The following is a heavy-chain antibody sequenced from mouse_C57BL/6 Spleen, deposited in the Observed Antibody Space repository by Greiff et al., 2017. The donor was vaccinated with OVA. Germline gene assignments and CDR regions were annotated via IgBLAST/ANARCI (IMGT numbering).Heavy chain of an antibody. V-gene: IGHV1-74*01. CDR3: AIGWLLWYFDV. Sequence: QVQLQQPGAELVKPGASVKVSCKASGYTFTSYWMHWVKQRPGQGLEWIGRIHPSDSDTNYNQKFKGKATLTVDKSSSTAYMQLSSLTSEDAAVYYCAIGWLLWYFDVWGTGTTVTVSS. CDR1: GYTFTSYW. J-gene: IGHJ1*03. D-gene: IGHD2-3*01. CDR2: IHPSDSDT.